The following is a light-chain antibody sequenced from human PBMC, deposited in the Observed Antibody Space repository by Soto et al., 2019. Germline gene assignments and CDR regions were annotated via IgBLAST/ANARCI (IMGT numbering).Light chain of an antibody. Sequence: AIQMTQSPSSLSASVGDRVTITCRASQGIRHYLGWYQQKPGKAPKLLIYAASSLQSGVPSRFSGSGSGTDFTLTISSLQPEGFATYYCLQDYNCPLSFGGGTKVEIK. CDR2: AAS. CDR3: LQDYNCPLS. CDR1: QGIRHY. J-gene: IGKJ4*01. V-gene: IGKV1-6*01.